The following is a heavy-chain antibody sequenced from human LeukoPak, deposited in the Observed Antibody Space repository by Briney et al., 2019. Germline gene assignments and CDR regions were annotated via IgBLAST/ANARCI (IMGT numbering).Heavy chain of an antibody. V-gene: IGHV4-30-4*01. J-gene: IGHJ6*02. D-gene: IGHD4-17*01. Sequence: SETLSLTCTVSGGSISSGDYYWSWIRQPPGKGLEWIGYIYYSGSTYYNPSLKSRVTISVDTSKNQFSLKLSSVAAADTAVYYCASSTVTTFGYYYGMDVWGQGTTVTVSS. CDR1: GGSISSGDYY. CDR3: ASSTVTTFGYYYGMDV. CDR2: IYYSGST.